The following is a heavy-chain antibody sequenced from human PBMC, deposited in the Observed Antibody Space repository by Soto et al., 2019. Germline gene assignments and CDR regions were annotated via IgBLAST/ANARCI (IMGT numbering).Heavy chain of an antibody. CDR1: GYTFTGYY. Sequence: QVQLVQSGAEVKKPGASVKVSCKTSGYTFTGYYIHWVRQAPGQGLEWMALINPNSGDTNYGHKFQGRVTLTRDTSINTVYMEVTSLRFDDTAVYYCAVAGLPFEYWDQGTLVTVCS. V-gene: IGHV1-2*02. CDR3: AVAGLPFEY. CDR2: INPNSGDT. J-gene: IGHJ4*02. D-gene: IGHD6-19*01.